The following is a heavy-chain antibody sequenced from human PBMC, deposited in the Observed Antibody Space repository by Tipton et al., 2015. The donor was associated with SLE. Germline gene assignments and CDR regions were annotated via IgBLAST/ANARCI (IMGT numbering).Heavy chain of an antibody. V-gene: IGHV4-59*12. D-gene: IGHD6-6*01. CDR2: IYYSGRT. J-gene: IGHJ4*02. CDR1: GDSMTSDC. Sequence: TLSLTCKVSGDSMTSDCWGWIRQTPGKGLEWIGYIYYSGRTNYNPSLKSRVSISRDTSKNQFSLKLSSVTAADTAVYYCAIVPDYWGQGTLVTVSS. CDR3: AIVPDY.